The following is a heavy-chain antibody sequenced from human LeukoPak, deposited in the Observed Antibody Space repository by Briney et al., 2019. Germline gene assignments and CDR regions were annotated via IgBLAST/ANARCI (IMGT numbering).Heavy chain of an antibody. Sequence: GGSLRLSCAASRFTFFNYWMHWVRQAPGKGLVWVSHISSDGSSTDYADSVKGRFTISRDNAKNTLYLQMNSLRAEDTAVYYCAKGGGDGYRWGQGTLVTVSS. CDR1: RFTFFNYW. CDR2: ISSDGSST. J-gene: IGHJ4*02. CDR3: AKGGGDGYR. V-gene: IGHV3-74*01. D-gene: IGHD5-24*01.